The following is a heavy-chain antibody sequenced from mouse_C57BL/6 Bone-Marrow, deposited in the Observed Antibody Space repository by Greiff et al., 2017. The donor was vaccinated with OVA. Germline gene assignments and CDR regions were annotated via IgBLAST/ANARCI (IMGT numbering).Heavy chain of an antibody. V-gene: IGHV1-82*01. D-gene: IGHD2-4*01. CDR2: IYPGDGGT. Sequence: QVQLQQSGPELVKPGASVKISCKASGYAFSSSWMNWVKQRPGKGLEWIGRIYPGDGGTNYNGKFKGKATLTADKSSSTAYMQLSSLTSEDSAVYFCARETYDYPFAYWGQGTLVTVSA. J-gene: IGHJ3*01. CDR1: GYAFSSSW. CDR3: ARETYDYPFAY.